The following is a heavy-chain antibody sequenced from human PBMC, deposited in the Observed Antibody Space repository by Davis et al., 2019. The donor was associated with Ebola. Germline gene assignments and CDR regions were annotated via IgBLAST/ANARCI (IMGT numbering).Heavy chain of an antibody. Sequence: PGGSLRLSCAASGFTVSNSYMSWVRQAPGKGLEWVSILYSGGTTYYGPSVKGRFTISRDNSKNTLYFQMDSLRAEDTAVYYCARATGSPPHYYAMDVWGRGTTVIVSS. CDR3: ARATGSPPHYYAMDV. J-gene: IGHJ6*02. CDR1: GFTVSNSY. V-gene: IGHV3-53*01. D-gene: IGHD3-9*01. CDR2: LYSGGTT.